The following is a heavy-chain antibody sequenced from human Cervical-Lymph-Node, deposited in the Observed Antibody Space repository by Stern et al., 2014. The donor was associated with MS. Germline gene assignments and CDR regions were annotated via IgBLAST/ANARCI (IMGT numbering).Heavy chain of an antibody. D-gene: IGHD2-15*01. J-gene: IGHJ6*02. CDR3: AKSLVAATFYSYTMDV. V-gene: IGHV3-23*04. CDR2: ISGGGGTT. Sequence: EVQLVESGGGLVQPGGSLRLSCAASRFTFNSYAMTWVRQAPGKGLDWVSFISGGGGTTYYADSVKGRFTIARDNSKSTLYLQMNSLRAEDTAVYYCAKSLVAATFYSYTMDVWGQGTTVPVSS. CDR1: RFTFNSYA.